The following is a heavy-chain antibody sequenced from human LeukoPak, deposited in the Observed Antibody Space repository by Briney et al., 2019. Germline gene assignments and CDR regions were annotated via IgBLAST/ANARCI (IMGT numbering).Heavy chain of an antibody. D-gene: IGHD1-7*01. V-gene: IGHV3-9*01. Sequence: GGSLRLSCAASGFTFSSYAMHWVRQAPGKGLERVSGISWSSGSIGYADSVKGRFTISRDNARNSLYLQMNSLRAEDTAVYYCARMNYVSSGWGAPFDYWGQGTLVTVSS. CDR1: GFTFSSYA. J-gene: IGHJ4*02. CDR3: ARMNYVSSGWGAPFDY. CDR2: ISWSSGSI.